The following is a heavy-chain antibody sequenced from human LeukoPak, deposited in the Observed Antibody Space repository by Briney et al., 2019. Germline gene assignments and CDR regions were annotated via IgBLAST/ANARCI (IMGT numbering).Heavy chain of an antibody. CDR3: ARDAGIAAAGTGDY. D-gene: IGHD6-13*01. CDR2: ISSSGSTI. CDR1: AFTFSSYE. J-gene: IGHJ4*02. Sequence: PGGSLRLSCAAPAFTFSSYEMNWVRQAPGKGLEWVSYISSSGSTIYYADSVKGRFTISRDNAKNSLYLQMNSLRAEDTAVYYCARDAGIAAAGTGDYWGQGTLVTVSS. V-gene: IGHV3-48*03.